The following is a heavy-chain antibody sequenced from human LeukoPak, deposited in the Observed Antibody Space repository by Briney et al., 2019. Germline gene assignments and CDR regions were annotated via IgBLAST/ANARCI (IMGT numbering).Heavy chain of an antibody. D-gene: IGHD5-24*01. CDR3: ARGRDGYNLVDAFDI. Sequence: GGSLRLSCAASGFTFSNYRMNWVRQAPGKGLEWVSSISSSSIYIYYTDSLKGRFTISRDNAKNPLYLQMNSLRAEDTAVYYCARGRDGYNLVDAFDIWGQGIMVTVSS. CDR1: GFTFSNYR. CDR2: ISSSSIYI. J-gene: IGHJ3*02. V-gene: IGHV3-21*01.